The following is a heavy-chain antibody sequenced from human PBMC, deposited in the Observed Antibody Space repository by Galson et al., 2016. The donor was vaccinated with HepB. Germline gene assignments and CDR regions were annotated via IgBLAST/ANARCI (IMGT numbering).Heavy chain of an antibody. CDR1: GYSFTNYW. D-gene: IGHD3-22*01. CDR3: ARQGFHYDSSGYYALVWYFDI. V-gene: IGHV5-51*01. CDR2: IHPGDSDA. Sequence: QSGAEVKKPGESLKISCEASGYSFTNYWIGWVRQMPGKGLEWMGMIHPGDSDARYSPSFQGHVTISADESLSTAYLQWSSLTASDTAMYYCARQGFHYDSSGYYALVWYFDIWGHGTLVTVSS. J-gene: IGHJ2*01.